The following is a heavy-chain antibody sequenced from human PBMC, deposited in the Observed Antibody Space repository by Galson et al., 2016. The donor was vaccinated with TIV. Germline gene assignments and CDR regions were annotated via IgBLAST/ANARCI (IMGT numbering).Heavy chain of an antibody. CDR2: ISGGGGTT. D-gene: IGHD3-22*01. V-gene: IGHV3-23*01. CDR3: AKVPSSGFSYYFGFDV. J-gene: IGHJ6*02. Sequence: SLRLSCAASGFTFSSYAMTWVRQAPGKGLEWVSTISGGGGTTYYTDSVKGRFTISRDNSKNTLHLQMNSLGPEDTAVYYCAKVPSSGFSYYFGFDVWGQGTTVTVSS. CDR1: GFTFSSYA.